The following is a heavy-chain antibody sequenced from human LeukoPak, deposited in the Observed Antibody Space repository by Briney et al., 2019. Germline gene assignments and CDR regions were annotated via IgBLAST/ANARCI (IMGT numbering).Heavy chain of an antibody. CDR3: ARDGQYYDSSGYYHQYYFDY. CDR1: GGSISSYY. CDR2: IYYSGST. Sequence: SETLSLTCTVSGGSISSYYWSWIRQPPGKGLEWIGYIYYSGSTNYNPSLKSRVTISVDTSKNQFSLKLSSVTAADMAVYYCARDGQYYDSSGYYHQYYFDYWGQGTLVTVSS. J-gene: IGHJ4*02. V-gene: IGHV4-59*01. D-gene: IGHD3-22*01.